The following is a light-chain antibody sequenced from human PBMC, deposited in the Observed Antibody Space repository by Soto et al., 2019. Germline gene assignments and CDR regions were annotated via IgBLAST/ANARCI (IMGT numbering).Light chain of an antibody. CDR2: DAS. Sequence: DIQMTQSPSTLSASVGDRVTITCRASQSISVWLAWYKQKPGKAPKLLIYDASSLESGVPSRFSGSGSGTDFTLTISSLKPEDCEIYFCQQANSFPITFGQGTRLEI. J-gene: IGKJ5*01. CDR3: QQANSFPIT. CDR1: QSISVW. V-gene: IGKV1-5*01.